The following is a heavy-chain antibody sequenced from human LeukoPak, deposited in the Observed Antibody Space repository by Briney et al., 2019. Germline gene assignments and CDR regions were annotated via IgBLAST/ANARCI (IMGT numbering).Heavy chain of an antibody. J-gene: IGHJ4*02. V-gene: IGHV4-39*01. CDR3: ARHTAFLRDFDY. CDR2: LYYSGST. Sequence: SETLSLTCTVSGGSISSSSYYWGWLRQPPGKGLEWIVSLYYSGSTYYNPSVKSRVTIFVDTSKNQFSLKLSYVTAADTAVYYCARHTAFLRDFDYWGQGTLVTVSS. D-gene: IGHD3-3*02. CDR1: GGSISSSSYY.